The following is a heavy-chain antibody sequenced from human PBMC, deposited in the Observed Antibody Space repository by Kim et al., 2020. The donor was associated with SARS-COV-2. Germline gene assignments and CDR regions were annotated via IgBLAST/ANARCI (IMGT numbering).Heavy chain of an antibody. CDR2: IIPIFGTA. Sequence: SVKVSCKASGGTFSSYAISWVRQAPGQGLEWMGGIIPIFGTANYAQKFQGRVTITADESTSTAYMELSSLRSEDTAVYYCARTPCIAAAGSDYWGQGTLVTVSS. J-gene: IGHJ4*02. V-gene: IGHV1-69*13. CDR3: ARTPCIAAAGSDY. CDR1: GGTFSSYA. D-gene: IGHD6-13*01.